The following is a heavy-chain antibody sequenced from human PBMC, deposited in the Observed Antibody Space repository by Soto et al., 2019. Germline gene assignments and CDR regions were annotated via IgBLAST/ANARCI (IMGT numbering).Heavy chain of an antibody. D-gene: IGHD3-16*01. J-gene: IGHJ3*02. CDR3: ARGDYIWGRVAAFDI. CDR2: IYYSGST. CDR1: GGSISSYY. V-gene: IGHV4-59*08. Sequence: PSETLSLTYTVSGGSISSYYWSWIRQPPGKGLEWIGYIYYSGSTNYNPSLKSRVTISVDTSKNQFSLKLSSVTAADTAVYYCARGDYIWGRVAAFDIWGQGTMVTVSS.